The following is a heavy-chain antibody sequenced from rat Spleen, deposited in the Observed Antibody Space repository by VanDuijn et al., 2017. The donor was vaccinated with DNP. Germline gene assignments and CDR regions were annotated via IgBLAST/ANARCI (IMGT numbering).Heavy chain of an antibody. CDR3: TTFEGTNA. D-gene: IGHD1-11*01. J-gene: IGHJ4*01. CDR1: GFTFSDYN. Sequence: EVQLVESGGDLVQSGRSLKVSCAASGFTFSDYNMAWVRQAPKKGLEWVATITYDGSRTYCRDSVKGLLTISRNNAKSTLYLQMDSLRSEDTATYYCTTFEGTNAWGQGTSVTVSS. V-gene: IGHV5S10*01. CDR2: ITYDGSRT.